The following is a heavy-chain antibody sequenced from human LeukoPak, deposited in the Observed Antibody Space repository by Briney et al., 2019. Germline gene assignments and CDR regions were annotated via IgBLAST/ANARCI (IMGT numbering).Heavy chain of an antibody. J-gene: IGHJ6*02. Sequence: PGGSLRLSCAASGFTFSSYVMHWVRQAPGKGLEWVAVISYDGSNKYYADSVKGRFTISRDNSKNTLYLQMNSLRAEDTAVYYCARDIVVVVAATRPGLYYYGMDVWGQGTTVTVSS. D-gene: IGHD2-15*01. CDR3: ARDIVVVVAATRPGLYYYGMDV. V-gene: IGHV3-30-3*01. CDR2: ISYDGSNK. CDR1: GFTFSSYV.